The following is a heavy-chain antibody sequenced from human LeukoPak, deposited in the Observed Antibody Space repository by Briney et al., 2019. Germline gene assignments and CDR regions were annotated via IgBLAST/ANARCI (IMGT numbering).Heavy chain of an antibody. CDR2: IYYTGST. D-gene: IGHD6-19*01. J-gene: IGHJ4*02. V-gene: IGHV4-59*01. CDR1: GGSINTYY. Sequence: SSETLSLTCTVSGGSINTYYWSWIRQPPGKGLEWVGYIYYTGSTNYNPSLKRRVTISVDTSKNQISLKLTSVTAADTAVYYCARAHISVAGTLGYWGQGTLVTVSS. CDR3: ARAHISVAGTLGY.